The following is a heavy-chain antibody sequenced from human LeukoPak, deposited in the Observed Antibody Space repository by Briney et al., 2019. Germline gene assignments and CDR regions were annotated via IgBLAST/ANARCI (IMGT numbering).Heavy chain of an antibody. V-gene: IGHV3-30-3*01. D-gene: IGHD2-15*01. J-gene: IGHJ6*02. CDR3: GRDLTTHEHLGYYYGLDV. Sequence: QSGGSLRLSCVACIFTFGTYAMHWVRQAPGKGLEWIIVISSDGTNKYYADSVKGRFTVSRDNSKSTLYLQMNSLRDKDTAVYYCGRDLTTHEHLGYYYGLDVWGQGTTVTVSS. CDR1: IFTFGTYA. CDR2: ISSDGTNK.